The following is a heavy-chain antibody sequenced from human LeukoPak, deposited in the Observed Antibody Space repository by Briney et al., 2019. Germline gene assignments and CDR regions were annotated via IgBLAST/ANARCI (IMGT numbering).Heavy chain of an antibody. CDR3: VKDSYCSSTSCYATFDI. CDR1: GFTFSNYA. V-gene: IGHV3-64D*06. Sequence: GGSLRLSCSASGFTFSNYAMHWVRQAPGKGLEYVSAISSNGGSAYFADSVKGRFTISRDNSKNTVYLQMSSLSAEDTAVYCCVKDSYCSSTSCYATFDIWGQGTMVTVSS. D-gene: IGHD2-2*01. J-gene: IGHJ3*02. CDR2: ISSNGGSA.